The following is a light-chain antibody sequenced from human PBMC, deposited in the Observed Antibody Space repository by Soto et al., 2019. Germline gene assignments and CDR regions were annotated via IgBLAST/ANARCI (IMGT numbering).Light chain of an antibody. CDR1: QSISSY. V-gene: IGKV1-39*01. CDR2: AAS. CDR3: QQSYSALLT. Sequence: DIQMTQSPSSLSASVGDRVTITCRASQSISSYLNWYQQKPGKAPKLLIYAASSLQSGVPSRFSGSGSGTAFTLTISSLQPEDFATYYCQQSYSALLTFGPGTKVDIK. J-gene: IGKJ3*01.